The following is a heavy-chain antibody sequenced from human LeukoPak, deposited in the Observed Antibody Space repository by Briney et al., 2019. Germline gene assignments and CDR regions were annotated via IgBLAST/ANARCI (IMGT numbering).Heavy chain of an antibody. CDR2: ISGSGGST. D-gene: IGHD6-19*01. J-gene: IGHJ4*02. Sequence: GGSLRLSCAASGFTFSSYAMSWVRQAPGKGLEWVSSISGSGGSTYYADSVKGRFTISRDNSKNTLYLQMNSLRDEDTAVYYCAKDPGYSSGWYVFDYWGQGTLVTVSS. CDR1: GFTFSSYA. CDR3: AKDPGYSSGWYVFDY. V-gene: IGHV3-23*01.